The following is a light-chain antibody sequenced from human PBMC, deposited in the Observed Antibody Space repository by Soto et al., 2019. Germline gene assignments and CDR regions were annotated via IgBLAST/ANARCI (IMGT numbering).Light chain of an antibody. CDR2: AAS. J-gene: IGKJ1*01. CDR3: QQLNSYPRT. CDR1: QGINCY. Sequence: DIQLTQSPSVLSASVGDRVTITCRASQGINCYLAWYQQKPGKVPKLLIYAASTLHSGVPSRFSGSGSGTEFTLTISSLQPEDFATYYCQQLNSYPRTFGQGTKVDIK. V-gene: IGKV1-9*01.